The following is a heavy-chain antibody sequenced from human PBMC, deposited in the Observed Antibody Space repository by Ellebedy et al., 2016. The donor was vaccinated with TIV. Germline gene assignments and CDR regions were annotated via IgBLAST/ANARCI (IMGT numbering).Heavy chain of an antibody. Sequence: PGGSLRLSCAASGFSFRSYWMSWVRQAPGKGLEWVANIYQDGSGRYYVDSVKGRFTISRDNANHLLFLQMNSLRAEDTAVYYCARRGSYGDYAVQVNNWFDRWGQGTLVTV. D-gene: IGHD4-17*01. CDR3: ARRGSYGDYAVQVNNWFDR. V-gene: IGHV3-7*01. J-gene: IGHJ5*02. CDR1: GFSFRSYW. CDR2: IYQDGSGR.